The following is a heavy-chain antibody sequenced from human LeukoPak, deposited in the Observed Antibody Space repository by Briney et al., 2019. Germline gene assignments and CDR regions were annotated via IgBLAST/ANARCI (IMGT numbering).Heavy chain of an antibody. J-gene: IGHJ4*02. V-gene: IGHV1-46*01. CDR2: INPSGGST. Sequence: GASVKVSFKASGYTFTSYYMHWVRQAPGQGLEWMGIINPSGGSTSYAQKFQGRVTMTRDTSTSTVYMELSSLRSEDTAVYHCARATYYYDSSGYYGKGYWGQGTLVTVSS. CDR3: ARATYYYDSSGYYGKGY. CDR1: GYTFTSYY. D-gene: IGHD3-22*01.